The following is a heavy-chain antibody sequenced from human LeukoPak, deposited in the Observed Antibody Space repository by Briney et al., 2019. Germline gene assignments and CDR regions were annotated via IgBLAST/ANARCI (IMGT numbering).Heavy chain of an antibody. CDR1: GYTFTSYD. D-gene: IGHD3-10*01. CDR2: MNPNSGNT. V-gene: IGHV1-8*01. CDR3: ARGGTLWFGELYGP. Sequence: ASVKVSCKASGYTFTSYDISWVRQATGQGLEWMGWMNPNSGNTGYAQKFQGRVTMTRNTSISTAYMELSSLRSEDTAVYYCARGGTLWFGELYGPWGQGTLVTVSS. J-gene: IGHJ5*02.